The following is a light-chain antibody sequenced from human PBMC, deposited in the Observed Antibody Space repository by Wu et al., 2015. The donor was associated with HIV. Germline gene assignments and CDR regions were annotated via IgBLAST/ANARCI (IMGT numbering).Light chain of an antibody. V-gene: IGKV3-20*01. CDR3: QQYAHSPIT. CDR1: QSVTSNY. J-gene: IGKJ5*01. CDR2: GAS. Sequence: EIVLTQSPATLSLSPGERATLSCRASQSVTSNYLAWHQQKPGQAPRLLIYGASNKATGIADRFSGSGSGTDFTLTISRLEPEDFAVYYCQQYAHSPITFGQGTRLEIK.